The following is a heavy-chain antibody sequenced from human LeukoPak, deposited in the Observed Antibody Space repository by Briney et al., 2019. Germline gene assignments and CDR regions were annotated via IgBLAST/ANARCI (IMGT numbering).Heavy chain of an antibody. CDR3: ARDPLPTYYYENWFDP. CDR2: IIPIFGTA. CDR1: GGTFSSYA. D-gene: IGHD3-22*01. V-gene: IGHV1-69*13. Sequence: SVKVSCKASGGTFSSYAISWVRQAPGQGLEWMGGIIPIFGTANYAQKFQGRVTITADESTSTAYMELSSLRSEDTAVYYCARDPLPTYYYENWFDPWGQGTLVTVST. J-gene: IGHJ5*02.